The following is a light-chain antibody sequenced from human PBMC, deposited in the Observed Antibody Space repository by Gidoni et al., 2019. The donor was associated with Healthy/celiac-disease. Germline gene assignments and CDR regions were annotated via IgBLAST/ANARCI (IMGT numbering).Light chain of an antibody. CDR2: AAS. CDR3: QQCYSTPRT. CDR1: QSISSY. Sequence: DIQMTQTPSSLSASVGDRVTITCRASQSISSYLNWYQQKPGKAPKLLIYAASSLQSGVPSRFSGSGSGTAFTLTISSLQPADFATYYCQQCYSTPRTFGQGTKLEIK. V-gene: IGKV1-39*01. J-gene: IGKJ2*01.